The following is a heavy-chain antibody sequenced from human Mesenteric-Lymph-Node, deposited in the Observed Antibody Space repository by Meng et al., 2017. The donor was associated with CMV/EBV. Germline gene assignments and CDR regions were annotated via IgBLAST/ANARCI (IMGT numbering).Heavy chain of an antibody. CDR1: GFTFSNYY. J-gene: IGHJ4*02. CDR3: VREDTLLPQYFDL. Sequence: GESLKISCAASGFTFSNYYMSWIRQAPGKGLEWVSYISSGGSTIYYADSMKGRFTISRDNAKDLLFLQMDSLRVDDTALYYCVREDTLLPQYFDLWGQGTLVTVSS. V-gene: IGHV3-11*04. CDR2: ISSGGSTI.